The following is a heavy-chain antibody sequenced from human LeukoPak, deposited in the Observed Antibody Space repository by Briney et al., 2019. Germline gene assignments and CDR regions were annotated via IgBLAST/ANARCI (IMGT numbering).Heavy chain of an antibody. Sequence: TGGSLRLSCAASGFTVSSDYMSWVRQAPGKGLEWVSVIYSGGSTYYADSVKGRFTISRDNSKNTLYLQMNSLRAEDTAVYYCAKTSFGAGRPDYWGQGTLVTVSS. CDR1: GFTVSSDY. D-gene: IGHD3-16*01. V-gene: IGHV3-53*01. CDR2: IYSGGST. CDR3: AKTSFGAGRPDY. J-gene: IGHJ4*02.